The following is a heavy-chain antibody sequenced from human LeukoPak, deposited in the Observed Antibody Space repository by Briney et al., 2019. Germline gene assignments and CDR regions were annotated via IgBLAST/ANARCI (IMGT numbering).Heavy chain of an antibody. Sequence: PSETLSLTCTVSDYSISSGYGYYWGWIRQPPGKGLEWIGNIYHSGITYYNHFNSSLKSRVTISVDTSKNQFSLKLTSVTAADTAMYYCARISAAAVEPWGKGTTVTISS. V-gene: IGHV4-38-2*02. CDR2: IYHSGIT. D-gene: IGHD6-13*01. CDR1: DYSISSGYGYY. CDR3: ARISAAAVEP. J-gene: IGHJ6*04.